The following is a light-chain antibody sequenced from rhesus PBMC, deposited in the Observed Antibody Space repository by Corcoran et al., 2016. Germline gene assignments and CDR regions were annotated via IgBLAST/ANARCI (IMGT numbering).Light chain of an antibody. CDR2: ATS. CDR1: QGISNA. J-gene: IGKJ1*01. Sequence: DIQMSQSPSSLSASVGDKVTITCRARQGISNALAWYQQKPGKAPQLLIYATSRLESGVPSRFSGSRSGTDFTLTLSSLQPEDFATYYCQQGYSPPWTFGQGTKVDIQ. CDR3: QQGYSPPWT. V-gene: IGKV1-33*02.